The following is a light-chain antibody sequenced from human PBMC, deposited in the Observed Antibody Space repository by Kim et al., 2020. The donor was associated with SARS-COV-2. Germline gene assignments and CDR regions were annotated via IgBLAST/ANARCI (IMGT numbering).Light chain of an antibody. Sequence: ASVGDRVTITCRASQSISSYLNWYQQKPGKAPNLLIYAASILQSGVPSRFSGSGSGTDFTLTISSLQPEDFAAYFCQQNYRTPWTFGQGTKVDIK. CDR3: QQNYRTPWT. CDR1: QSISSY. J-gene: IGKJ1*01. V-gene: IGKV1-39*01. CDR2: AAS.